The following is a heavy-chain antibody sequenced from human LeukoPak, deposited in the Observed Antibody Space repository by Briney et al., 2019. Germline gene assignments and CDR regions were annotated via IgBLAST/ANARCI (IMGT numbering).Heavy chain of an antibody. D-gene: IGHD3-10*01. J-gene: IGHJ4*02. Sequence: PGGSLRLSCAAAGFTFSDYGMNWVRQAPGKGLEWVSGISGSGISTYYADSVKGRFTISRDNSKNTLYLQMNSLRAEDTAVYYCARVNRVRGVTRLPDYFDYWGQGTLVTVSS. CDR1: GFTFSDYG. V-gene: IGHV3-23*01. CDR2: ISGSGIST. CDR3: ARVNRVRGVTRLPDYFDY.